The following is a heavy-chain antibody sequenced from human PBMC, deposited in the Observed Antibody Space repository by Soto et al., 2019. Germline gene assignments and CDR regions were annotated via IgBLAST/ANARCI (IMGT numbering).Heavy chain of an antibody. V-gene: IGHV4-4*08. CDR2: VYTSDNT. CDR1: GASIRSYY. J-gene: IGHJ4*02. D-gene: IGHD6-13*01. Sequence: SETLSLTCSVSGASIRSYYWHWIRQPPGKGLEWIGYVYTSDNTSYNPSLKSRVTISVDTSKNQFSLKLSSVTAADTAVYYCARAGIAAHRFYFDYWGQGTLVTVSS. CDR3: ARAGIAAHRFYFDY.